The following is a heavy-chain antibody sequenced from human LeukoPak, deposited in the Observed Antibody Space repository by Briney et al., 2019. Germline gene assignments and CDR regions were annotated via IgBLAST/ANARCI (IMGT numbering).Heavy chain of an antibody. J-gene: IGHJ6*02. CDR1: GFTFDDYG. Sequence: GGSLRLSCAASGFTFDDYGMSWVRQAPGKGLEWISGINWNGGSTGYADSVKGRFTISRDSAKNSPYLQMNSLRAEDTALYHCARDGEGYCSGGSCYNPYGMDVWGQGTTVTVSS. V-gene: IGHV3-20*01. CDR2: INWNGGST. CDR3: ARDGEGYCSGGSCYNPYGMDV. D-gene: IGHD2-15*01.